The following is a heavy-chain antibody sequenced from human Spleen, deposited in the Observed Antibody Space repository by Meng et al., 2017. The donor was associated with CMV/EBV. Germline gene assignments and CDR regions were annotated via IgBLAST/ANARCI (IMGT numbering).Heavy chain of an antibody. V-gene: IGHV4-34*01. Sequence: SCSTLYWTWILPPPGKGLWLICDINHSGITHYEPSLGSRIYISIDKSKNQFSLQLTSVTAADTAVYYCARWAFGRDSDGYHNWFDPWGQGTLVTVSS. CDR2: INHSGIT. CDR3: ARWAFGRDSDGYHNWFDP. CDR1: SCSTLY. J-gene: IGHJ5*02. D-gene: IGHD3-22*01.